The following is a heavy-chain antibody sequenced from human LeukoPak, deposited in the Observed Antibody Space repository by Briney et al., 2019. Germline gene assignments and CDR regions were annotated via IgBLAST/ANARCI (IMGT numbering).Heavy chain of an antibody. Sequence: PGKSLRLSCAASGFTFSGYPIHWVRQAPGKGVEWVAVISYDGSNKYYADSVKGRFTISRDNSKNTLYLQMNSLRAEDTAVYYCAKLHNLNSDYWGQGTLVTVSS. D-gene: IGHD1-14*01. J-gene: IGHJ4*02. V-gene: IGHV3-30-3*02. CDR1: GFTFSGYP. CDR3: AKLHNLNSDY. CDR2: ISYDGSNK.